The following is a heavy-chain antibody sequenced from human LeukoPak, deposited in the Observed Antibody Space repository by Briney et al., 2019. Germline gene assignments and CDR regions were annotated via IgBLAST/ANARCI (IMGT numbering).Heavy chain of an antibody. CDR2: INPNSGGT. CDR3: AREYCSSTSCHFDY. Sequence: ASVKVSCKASGYTFTGYYMHWVRQAPGQGLEWMGWINPNSGGTNYAQKFQGRVTMTRDTSISTAYMELSRLRSDDTAAYYCAREYCSSTSCHFDYWGQGTLVTVSS. CDR1: GYTFTGYY. J-gene: IGHJ4*02. D-gene: IGHD2-2*01. V-gene: IGHV1-2*02.